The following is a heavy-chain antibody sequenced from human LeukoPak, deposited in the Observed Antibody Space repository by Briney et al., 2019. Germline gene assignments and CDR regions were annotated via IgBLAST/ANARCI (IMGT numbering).Heavy chain of an antibody. D-gene: IGHD3-16*02. Sequence: ASVKVSCKASGGTFSSYAISWVRQAPGQGLEWMGGIIPIFGTANYAQKFQGRVTITADESTSTAYMELSSLRSEDTAVYYCAREVYDYVWGSYRYLDYWGQGTLATVSS. CDR1: GGTFSSYA. V-gene: IGHV1-69*13. CDR3: AREVYDYVWGSYRYLDY. CDR2: IIPIFGTA. J-gene: IGHJ4*02.